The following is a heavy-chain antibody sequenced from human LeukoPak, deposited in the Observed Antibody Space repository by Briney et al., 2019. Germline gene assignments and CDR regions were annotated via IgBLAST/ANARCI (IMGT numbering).Heavy chain of an antibody. CDR3: ARASYDSSDYEYFHH. D-gene: IGHD3-22*01. Sequence: PSETLSLTCTVSGGSISSYFWSWIRQPAGKGLEWIGRIYISGSTNYNPSLQGRVSLSVDTSKNQFSLKLSSVTAADTAVYYCARASYDSSDYEYFHHWGQGTLVTVSS. J-gene: IGHJ1*01. CDR2: IYISGST. V-gene: IGHV4-4*07. CDR1: GGSISSYF.